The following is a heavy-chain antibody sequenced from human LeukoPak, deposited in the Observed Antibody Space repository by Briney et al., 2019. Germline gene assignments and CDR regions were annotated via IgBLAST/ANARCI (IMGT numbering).Heavy chain of an antibody. D-gene: IGHD3-3*01. V-gene: IGHV3-23*01. Sequence: PGGSLRFSCAASGFTLSKYAMNWVRQAPGKGLEWVSGIDGSGGRPPSADSVKGRFTISRDISKNTLYLQMDSLRAEDTAAYYCARGKDHDFWNPFDHWGQGTLVTVSS. J-gene: IGHJ4*02. CDR2: IDGSGGRP. CDR3: ARGKDHDFWNPFDH. CDR1: GFTLSKYA.